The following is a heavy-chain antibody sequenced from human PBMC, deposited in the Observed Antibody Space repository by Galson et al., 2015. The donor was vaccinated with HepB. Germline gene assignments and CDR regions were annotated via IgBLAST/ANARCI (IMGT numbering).Heavy chain of an antibody. D-gene: IGHD6-25*01. CDR3: ANSIASGLFDY. V-gene: IGHV3-30*04. J-gene: IGHJ4*02. Sequence: SLRLSCAAPGFTFSSYAMHWVRQAPGKGLEWVAVISYDGSNKYYADSVKGRFTISRDNSKNTLYLQMNSLRAEDTAVYYCANSIASGLFDYWGQGTLVTVSS. CDR2: ISYDGSNK. CDR1: GFTFSSYA.